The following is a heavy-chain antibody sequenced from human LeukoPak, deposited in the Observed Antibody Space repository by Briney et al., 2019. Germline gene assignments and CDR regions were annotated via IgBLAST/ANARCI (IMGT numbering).Heavy chain of an antibody. CDR3: AKGGEQVTWNFQN. J-gene: IGHJ1*01. CDR2: ISYDGSNE. CDR1: GFTFSSYG. V-gene: IGHV3-30*18. D-gene: IGHD1/OR15-1a*01. Sequence: GGTLRLSCAASGFTFSSYGMSWVRQAPGKGLECVAIISYDGSNEYYADSVKGRFTISRDNSKNTLYLQMNSLRAEDTAVYYCAKGGEQVTWNFQNWGQGTLVTVSS.